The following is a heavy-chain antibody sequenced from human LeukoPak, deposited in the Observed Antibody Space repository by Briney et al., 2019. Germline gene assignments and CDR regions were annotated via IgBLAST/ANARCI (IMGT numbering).Heavy chain of an antibody. J-gene: IGHJ4*02. CDR3: AKDGSGEDIVVVPAAMPGDY. Sequence: GGSLRLSCAASGFTFSSYGMHWVRQAPGKGLEWVAGISYDGSNKYYADSVKGRFTISRDNSKNTLYLQMNSLRAEDTAVYYCAKDGSGEDIVVVPAAMPGDYWGQGTLVTVSS. CDR1: GFTFSSYG. CDR2: ISYDGSNK. D-gene: IGHD2-2*01. V-gene: IGHV3-30*18.